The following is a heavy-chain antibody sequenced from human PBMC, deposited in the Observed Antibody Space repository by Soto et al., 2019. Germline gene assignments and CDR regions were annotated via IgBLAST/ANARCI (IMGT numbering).Heavy chain of an antibody. CDR1: GYSFTSYW. D-gene: IGHD1-26*01. Sequence: PGESLKISCKGSGYSFTSYWIGWVRQMPGKGLEWMGIIYPGDSDTRYGPSFQGQVTISADKSISTAYLQWSSLKASDTAMYYCARPGRVGAPYYGMDVWGQGTTVTVSS. CDR3: ARPGRVGAPYYGMDV. V-gene: IGHV5-51*01. J-gene: IGHJ6*02. CDR2: IYPGDSDT.